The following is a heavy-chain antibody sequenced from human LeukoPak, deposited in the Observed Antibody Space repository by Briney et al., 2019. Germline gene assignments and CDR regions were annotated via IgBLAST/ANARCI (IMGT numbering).Heavy chain of an antibody. CDR3: TTGRSWFDP. V-gene: IGHV3-15*01. CDR2: IKSKNNGGTT. J-gene: IGHJ5*02. CDR1: GLTFNTAW. Sequence: GGSLRLSCAASGLTFNTAWMSWVRQAPGKGPEWVGRIKSKNNGGTTDYAAPVKGRFTISRDDSKSTLYLQMNSLKSEDTAVYYCTTGRSWFDPWGQGTLVTVSS. D-gene: IGHD3-10*01.